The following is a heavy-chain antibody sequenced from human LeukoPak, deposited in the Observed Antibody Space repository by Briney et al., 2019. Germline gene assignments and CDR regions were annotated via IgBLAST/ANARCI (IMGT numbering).Heavy chain of an antibody. J-gene: IGHJ5*02. V-gene: IGHV4-38-2*01. D-gene: IGHD2-2*01. Sequence: PSETLSLTGAVSGYSISSGYYWGWIRQPPGKGLEWIGSIYHSGSTYYNPSLKSRVTISVDTSKNQFSLKLSSVTAADTAVYYCARISKVYSSSTSNLCYNCFDPWGQRTLVTVSS. CDR1: GYSISSGYY. CDR2: IYHSGST. CDR3: ARISKVYSSSTSNLCYNCFDP.